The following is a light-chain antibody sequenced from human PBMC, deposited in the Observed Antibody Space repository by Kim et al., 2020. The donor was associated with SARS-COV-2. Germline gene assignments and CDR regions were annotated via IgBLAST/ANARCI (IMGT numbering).Light chain of an antibody. V-gene: IGKV1-5*03. CDR2: TAS. CDR3: LQYDSYWT. J-gene: IGKJ1*01. Sequence: SASVGDRVSITCRDSQNISRWLAWYQQKPGTAPDLLIYTASDLQSGVPSRFSGSGSGTEFTLTIRTLQPDDFATYYCLQYDSYWTFGPGTKVDIK. CDR1: QNISRW.